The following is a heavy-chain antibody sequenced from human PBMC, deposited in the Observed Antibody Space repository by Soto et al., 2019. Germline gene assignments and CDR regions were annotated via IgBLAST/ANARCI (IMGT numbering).Heavy chain of an antibody. CDR3: ARDGRRFLEWLLYSDY. D-gene: IGHD3-3*01. CDR1: GFTFSSYA. J-gene: IGHJ4*02. Sequence: GGSLRLSCAASGFTFSSYAMTWVRQAPGKGLESVSSISGSGDSTYYADSVKGRFTISRDNSKNTLYLQMNSLRAEDTAVYYCARDGRRFLEWLLYSDYWGLGTLVTVSS. V-gene: IGHV3-23*01. CDR2: ISGSGDST.